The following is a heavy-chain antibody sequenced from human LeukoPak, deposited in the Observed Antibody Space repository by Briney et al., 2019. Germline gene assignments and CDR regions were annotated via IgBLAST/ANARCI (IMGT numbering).Heavy chain of an antibody. V-gene: IGHV3-30-3*02. J-gene: IGHJ4*02. CDR1: GFTFSSYA. CDR3: TKLKEYCSTSSCSLYYFDS. CDR2: ISYDGSNK. D-gene: IGHD2-2*01. Sequence: GGSLRLSCAASGFTFSSYAMHWVRQAPGKGLEWVAVISYDGSNKFYADSVKGRFTISRDNSKNTLYLQMSSLRAEDTAVYYCTKLKEYCSTSSCSLYYFDSWGQGTLVTVSS.